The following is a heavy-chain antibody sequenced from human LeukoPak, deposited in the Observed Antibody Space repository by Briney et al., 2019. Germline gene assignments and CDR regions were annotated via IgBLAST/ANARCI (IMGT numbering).Heavy chain of an antibody. CDR2: IKQDGSQK. J-gene: IGHJ3*02. V-gene: IGHV3-7*05. CDR1: GFTFTSYE. CDR3: ARDPTVTNFHDAFDI. D-gene: IGHD4-17*01. Sequence: GGSLRLSCEASGFTFTSYEMNWVRQAPGKGLEWVATIKQDGSQKEYVDSVKGRFTISRDNAKNSLYLQMNSLRAEDTAVYYCARDPTVTNFHDAFDIWGQGTMVTVSS.